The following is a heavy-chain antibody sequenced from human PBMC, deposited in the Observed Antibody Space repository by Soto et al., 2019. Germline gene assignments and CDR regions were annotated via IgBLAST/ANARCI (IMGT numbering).Heavy chain of an antibody. CDR2: IYYSGST. Sequence: SETLSLTCTASGGSVRSGSYFWRWIRQTPGKGLEWIAYIYYSGSTKYNPSLRSRVSISRDTSKNQFSLKLTSVTAADTAVYYCARSGGGSGWLGGQGSQVTVS. V-gene: IGHV4-61*01. CDR1: GGSVRSGSYF. J-gene: IGHJ4*02. D-gene: IGHD6-19*01. CDR3: ARSGGGSGWL.